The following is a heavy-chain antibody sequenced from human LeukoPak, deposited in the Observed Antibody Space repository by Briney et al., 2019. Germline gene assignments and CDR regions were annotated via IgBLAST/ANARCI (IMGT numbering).Heavy chain of an antibody. CDR3: ARDVGFGESSGDHRY. CDR1: GYTFTSYG. Sequence: GASVKVSCKASGYTFTSYGISWVRQAPGQGLEWMGWISAYNGNTNYAQKLQGRVTMTTDTSTSTAYMELRSLRSDDTAVYYCARDVGFGESSGDHRYWGQGTLVTVSS. V-gene: IGHV1-18*01. D-gene: IGHD3-10*01. J-gene: IGHJ4*02. CDR2: ISAYNGNT.